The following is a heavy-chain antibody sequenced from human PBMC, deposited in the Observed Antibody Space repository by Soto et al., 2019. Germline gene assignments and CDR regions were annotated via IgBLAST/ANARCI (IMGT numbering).Heavy chain of an antibody. D-gene: IGHD4-17*01. CDR3: TRHGSGDYFLFDP. Sequence: QAGGSLRLSCAASGFTFSSFWMHWVRQAPGKGLEWVSRASPDGTSTNYADSVKGRFTISRDNAKNTLFMQMNSLRAEDTAVYYCTRHGSGDYFLFDPWGQGTLVTVSS. CDR1: GFTFSSFW. V-gene: IGHV3-74*01. J-gene: IGHJ5*02. CDR2: ASPDGTST.